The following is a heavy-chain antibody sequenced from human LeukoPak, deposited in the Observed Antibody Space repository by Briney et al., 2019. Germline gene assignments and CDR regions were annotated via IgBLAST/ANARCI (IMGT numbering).Heavy chain of an antibody. CDR1: GGSISSGDYY. CDR3: ARYQLLSDFLGY. CDR2: IYYSGST. J-gene: IGHJ4*02. V-gene: IGHV4-30-4*01. Sequence: PSETLSLTCTVSGGSISSGDYYWSWIRQPPGKGLEWIGYIYYSGSTYYNPSLKSRVTISVDTSKNQFSLKLSSVTAADTAVYYCARYQLLSDFLGYWGQGTLVTVSP. D-gene: IGHD2-2*01.